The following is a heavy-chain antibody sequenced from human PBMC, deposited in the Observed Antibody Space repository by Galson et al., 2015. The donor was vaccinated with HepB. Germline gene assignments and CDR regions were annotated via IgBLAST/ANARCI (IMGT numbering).Heavy chain of an antibody. Sequence: SVKVSCKVSGGSFSTYSLSWVRQAPGQGLEWMGRIIPILGFTESAHKWRGRIPMTADKSTGTAYLDLTTLISDDTATYYCARGRWVTLTPMFRGVIPDIYDIWGQGTAVIVS. CDR2: IIPILGFT. CDR3: ARGRWVTLTPMFRGVIPDIYDI. J-gene: IGHJ3*02. V-gene: IGHV1-69*10. CDR1: GGSFSTYS. D-gene: IGHD3-10*01.